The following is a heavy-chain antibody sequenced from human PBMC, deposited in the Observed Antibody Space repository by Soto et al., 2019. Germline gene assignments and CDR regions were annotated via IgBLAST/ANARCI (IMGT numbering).Heavy chain of an antibody. Sequence: PSETPSLTCAVYGGSFSGYYWSWIRQPPGKGLEWIGEINHSGSTNYNPSLKSRVTISVDTSKNQFSLKLSSVTAADTAVYYWARGQGGYSHGYSGYKYYGLEVWGQGTTVT. CDR1: GGSFSGYY. D-gene: IGHD5-18*01. J-gene: IGHJ6*02. CDR2: INHSGST. V-gene: IGHV4-34*01. CDR3: ARGQGGYSHGYSGYKYYGLEV.